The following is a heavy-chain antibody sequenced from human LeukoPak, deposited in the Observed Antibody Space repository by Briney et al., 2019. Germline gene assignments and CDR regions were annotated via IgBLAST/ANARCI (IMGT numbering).Heavy chain of an antibody. CDR1: GFTFSSYG. Sequence: PGGSLRLSCAASGFTFSSYGMHWVRQAPGKGLEWVAFIRYDGSNKYYADFVKGRFTISRDNSKNTLYLQMNSLRAEDTAVYYCAKDATTVTTFYFDYWGQGTLVTVSS. D-gene: IGHD4-17*01. V-gene: IGHV3-30*02. J-gene: IGHJ4*02. CDR3: AKDATTVTTFYFDY. CDR2: IRYDGSNK.